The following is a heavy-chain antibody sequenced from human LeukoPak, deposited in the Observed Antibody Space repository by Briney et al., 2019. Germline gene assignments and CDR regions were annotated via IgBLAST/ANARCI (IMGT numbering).Heavy chain of an antibody. J-gene: IGHJ3*02. CDR1: GFTFSSYA. CDR3: ARPNYYDSSDYSLSAFDI. CDR2: ISGSGGST. V-gene: IGHV3-23*01. Sequence: GGSLRLSCAASGFTFSSYAMSWVRQAPGKGLEWVSAISGSGGSTYYADSVKGRFTISRDNSKNTLYLQMNSLRAEDTAVYYCARPNYYDSSDYSLSAFDIWGQGTMVTVSS. D-gene: IGHD3-22*01.